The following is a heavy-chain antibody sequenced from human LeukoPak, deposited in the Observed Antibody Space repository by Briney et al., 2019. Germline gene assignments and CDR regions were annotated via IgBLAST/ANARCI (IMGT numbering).Heavy chain of an antibody. J-gene: IGHJ4*02. CDR3: GREAHGGNYFDY. V-gene: IGHV4-30-2*01. CDR1: GGSISSGGYS. D-gene: IGHD4-23*01. Sequence: PSETLSLTCAVSGGSISSGGYSWSWIRQPPGKGLEWIGYIYHSGSTYYNPSLKSRVTISVDRSKNQFSLKLSSVTAADTAVYYCGREAHGGNYFDYWGQGTLVTVSS. CDR2: IYHSGST.